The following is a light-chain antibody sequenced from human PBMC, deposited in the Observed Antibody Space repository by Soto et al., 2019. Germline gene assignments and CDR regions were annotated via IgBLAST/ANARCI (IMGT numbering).Light chain of an antibody. CDR1: SGHSSYI. CDR3: ETWDSNTNE. J-gene: IGLJ2*01. CDR2: LEGSGSY. Sequence: QAVVTQSSSASASLGSSVKLTCTLSSGHSSYIIAWHQQQPGKAPRYLMKLEGSGSYNKGSGVPDRFSGSSSGADRYLTISNLQSEDEADYYCETWDSNTNEIGGGTKLTVL. V-gene: IGLV4-60*03.